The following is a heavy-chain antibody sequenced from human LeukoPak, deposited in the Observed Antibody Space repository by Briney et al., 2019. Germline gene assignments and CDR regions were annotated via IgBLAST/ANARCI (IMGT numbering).Heavy chain of an antibody. CDR3: AREHRSFHY. D-gene: IGHD2-21*01. CDR2: IRPDGSEK. CDR1: GFTFSNAW. V-gene: IGHV3-7*01. J-gene: IGHJ4*02. Sequence: GGSLRLSCAASGFTFSNAWMSWVRQAPGKGLEGVANIRPDGSEKLYVDSVKGRFTISRDNAKNSLYLQMNSLRAEDTAVYYCAREHRSFHYWGQGTLVTVSS.